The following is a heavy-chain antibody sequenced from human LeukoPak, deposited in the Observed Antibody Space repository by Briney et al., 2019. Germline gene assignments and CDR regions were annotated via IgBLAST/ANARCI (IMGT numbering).Heavy chain of an antibody. D-gene: IGHD1-14*01. CDR2: ISGSGGST. Sequence: GGSLRLSCAASGFTFSNYAMTWVRQAPGKGLEWVSVISGSGGSTYYADSVTGRFTISRDNSKNTLYPQVNSLRAEDTAVYYCAKDPPGPGFSYYFDYWGQGTLVTVSS. V-gene: IGHV3-23*01. J-gene: IGHJ4*02. CDR3: AKDPPGPGFSYYFDY. CDR1: GFTFSNYA.